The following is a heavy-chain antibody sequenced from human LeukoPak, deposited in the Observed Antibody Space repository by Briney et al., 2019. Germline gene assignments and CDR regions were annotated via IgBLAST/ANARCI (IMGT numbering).Heavy chain of an antibody. J-gene: IGHJ4*02. CDR2: IIPILGIA. V-gene: IGHV1-69*04. CDR3: ARGVWDLSIAARLEDY. Sequence: ASVKVSCKASGGTFSSYAISWVRQAPGQGLEWMGRIIPILGIANYAQKFQGRVTITADKSTSTACMELSSLRSEDTAVYYCARGVWDLSIAARLEDYWGQGTLVTVSS. CDR1: GGTFSSYA. D-gene: IGHD6-6*01.